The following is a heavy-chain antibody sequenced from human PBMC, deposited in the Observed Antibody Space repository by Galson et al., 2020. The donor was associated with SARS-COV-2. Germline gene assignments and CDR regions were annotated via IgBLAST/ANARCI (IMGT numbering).Heavy chain of an antibody. D-gene: IGHD3-10*01. Sequence: ASVKVSCKVSAYTLTELSMHWVRQAPGKGLEWMGGFDPEDGETIYAQKFQGRVTMTEDTSTDTAYMELSSLRSEDTAVYYCATSYAVLGVRGVIGYWGQGTLVTVSS. J-gene: IGHJ4*02. V-gene: IGHV1-24*01. CDR2: FDPEDGET. CDR1: AYTLTELS. CDR3: ATSYAVLGVRGVIGY.